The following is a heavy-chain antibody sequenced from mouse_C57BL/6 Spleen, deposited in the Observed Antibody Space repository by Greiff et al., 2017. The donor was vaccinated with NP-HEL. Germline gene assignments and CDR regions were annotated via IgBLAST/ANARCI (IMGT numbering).Heavy chain of an antibody. CDR3: ARWDDGYYPLFAY. CDR1: GFNIKNTY. CDR2: IDPANGNT. D-gene: IGHD2-3*01. V-gene: IGHV14-3*01. Sequence: VQLKESVAELVRPGASVKLSCTASGFNIKNTYMHWVKQRPEQGLEWIGRIDPANGNTKYAPKFQGKATITADTSSNTAYLQLSSLTSEDTAIYYCARWDDGYYPLFAYWGQGTLVTVSA. J-gene: IGHJ3*01.